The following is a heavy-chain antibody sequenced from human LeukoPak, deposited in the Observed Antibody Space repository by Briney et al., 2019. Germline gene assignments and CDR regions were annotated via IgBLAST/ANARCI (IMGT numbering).Heavy chain of an antibody. J-gene: IGHJ6*02. V-gene: IGHV3-74*01. CDR2: INGDGTSA. D-gene: IGHD6-6*01. Sequence: GGSLRLSCAASGFTFSSYWMHWVRQPPGKGLVWVSGINGDGTSANYADSVKGRFTISRDNSKNTLYLQMNTLRAEDTAVYYCAKARPAIAARVGYYYGMDVWGQGTTVTVSS. CDR1: GFTFSSYW. CDR3: AKARPAIAARVGYYYGMDV.